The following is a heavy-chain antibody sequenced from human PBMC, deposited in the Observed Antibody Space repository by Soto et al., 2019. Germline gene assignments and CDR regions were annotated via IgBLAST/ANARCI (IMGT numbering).Heavy chain of an antibody. V-gene: IGHV1-18*01. Sequence: QVQLVQSGAEVKKPGASVKVSCKASGYTFTNYGISWVRQAPGQGLEWVGWIGAYNANTNYAQKVQGRVTMTTDTSTRTAYMELRSLGSDDTAVYYCARAGIYCSGGSCFWEGYFDSWGQGTLVTVSS. J-gene: IGHJ4*02. CDR1: GYTFTNYG. D-gene: IGHD2-15*01. CDR2: IGAYNANT. CDR3: ARAGIYCSGGSCFWEGYFDS.